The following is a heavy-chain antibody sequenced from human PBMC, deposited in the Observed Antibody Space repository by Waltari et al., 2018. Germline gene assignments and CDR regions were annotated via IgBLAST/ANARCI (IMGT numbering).Heavy chain of an antibody. V-gene: IGHV3-66*01. CDR3: AVVTTGKAFDL. J-gene: IGHJ3*01. D-gene: IGHD2-21*02. CDR1: GFTIRNNY. Sequence: EVPLVESGGGLVQPGGSLRLSCVASGFTIRNNYMTWVRQAPGQGLEWVSVIYSEGDTYYADSVKGRFSISRDISKNTVYLQLSSLRADDTAVYYCAVVTTGKAFDLWGQGTNGHRLF. CDR2: IYSEGDT.